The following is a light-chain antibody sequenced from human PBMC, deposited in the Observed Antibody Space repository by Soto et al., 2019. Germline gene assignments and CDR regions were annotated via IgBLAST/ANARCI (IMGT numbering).Light chain of an antibody. CDR1: SSDVGGYNY. Sequence: QSALTQPASVSGSPGQSITISCTGTSSDVGGYNYVSWYQHHPGKAPKLMIYEVSNRPSGVSNRFSGSKSGNTASLTISGLQAEEEADYYCSSYTGSSTLFGGGTKLTVL. J-gene: IGLJ3*02. CDR2: EVS. V-gene: IGLV2-14*01. CDR3: SSYTGSSTL.